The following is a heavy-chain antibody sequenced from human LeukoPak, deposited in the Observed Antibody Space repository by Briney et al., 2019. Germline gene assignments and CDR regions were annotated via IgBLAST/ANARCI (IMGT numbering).Heavy chain of an antibody. CDR3: AKDRGGGDYVPYYFDY. J-gene: IGHJ4*02. Sequence: GGSVRLSCAASGFPFTNYAMGWVRQAPGKGLEWVSAISGSGGSTYYADSVKGRFTISRDNSKNTLYLQMNSLRAEDTAVYYCAKDRGGGDYVPYYFDYWGQGTLGTVSS. D-gene: IGHD4-17*01. CDR1: GFPFTNYA. V-gene: IGHV3-23*01. CDR2: ISGSGGST.